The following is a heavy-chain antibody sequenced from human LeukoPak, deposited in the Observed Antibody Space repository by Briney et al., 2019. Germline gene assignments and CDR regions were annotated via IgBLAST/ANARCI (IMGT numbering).Heavy chain of an antibody. D-gene: IGHD1-26*01. Sequence: GGSLRLSCAASGFTFSSYAMHWVRQAPGKGLEYVSAISSNGGSTYYANSVKGRFTISRDNSKNTLYLQMSSLRAEDTAVYYCAKDSWEVGATSEIDYWGQGSLVTVSS. V-gene: IGHV3-64*01. CDR2: ISSNGGST. CDR3: AKDSWEVGATSEIDY. J-gene: IGHJ4*02. CDR1: GFTFSSYA.